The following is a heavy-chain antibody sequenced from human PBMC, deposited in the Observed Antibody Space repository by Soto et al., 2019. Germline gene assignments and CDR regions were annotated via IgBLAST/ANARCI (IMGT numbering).Heavy chain of an antibody. Sequence: QVQLQESGPGLVKPSQTLSLTCTVSGGSISSGDYYWSWIRQPPGKGLEWIGYIYYSGSTYYNPSLKSRVTISVDTSMNQFSLTLSSVTAPDTAVYYCARSGGNLGRFAFDYWGQGTLVTVSS. CDR3: ARSGGNLGRFAFDY. J-gene: IGHJ4*02. D-gene: IGHD2-21*02. CDR2: IYYSGST. V-gene: IGHV4-30-4*01. CDR1: GGSISSGDYY.